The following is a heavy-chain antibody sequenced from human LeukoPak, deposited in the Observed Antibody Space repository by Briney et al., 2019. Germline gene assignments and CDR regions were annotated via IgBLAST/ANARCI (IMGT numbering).Heavy chain of an antibody. CDR1: GFTFSSYA. CDR3: AKDRDRNFDY. V-gene: IGHV3-23*01. D-gene: IGHD3-10*01. Sequence: PAGSLTLSCTASGFTFSSYAMSWVRLAPGQGLEWVSAISGSGGSTYYADSVKGRFTISRDNSKNTLYLQMNSLRAEDTAVYYCAKDRDRNFDYWGQGTLVTVSS. CDR2: ISGSGGST. J-gene: IGHJ4*02.